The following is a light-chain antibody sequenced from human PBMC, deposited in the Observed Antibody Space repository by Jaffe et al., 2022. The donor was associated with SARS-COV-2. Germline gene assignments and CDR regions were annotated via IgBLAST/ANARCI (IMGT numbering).Light chain of an antibody. CDR3: QQYGSSPT. J-gene: IGKJ4*01. Sequence: EIVLTQSPGTLSLSPGERATLSCRAGQSFSSRYLAWYQQKPGQAPRLLIYGASSRATGIPDRFSGSGSGTEFSLTISRLEPEDFAVYYCQQYGSSPTFGGGTKVEIK. CDR2: GAS. CDR1: QSFSSRY. V-gene: IGKV3-20*01.